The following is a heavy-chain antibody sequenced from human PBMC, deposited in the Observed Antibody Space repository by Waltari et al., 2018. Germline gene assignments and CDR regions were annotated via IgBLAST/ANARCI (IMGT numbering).Heavy chain of an antibody. V-gene: IGHV4-59*01. J-gene: IGHJ6*03. CDR2: IHSSGSS. CDR3: ARADTSTSYFYYYMDV. Sequence: QVQLQESGPGLVKPSETLSLTCTVSGGSTSTYYWSWVRQSPGKGLEWIGYIHSSGSSVYNPSLRSRVAISLDTPNNQFSLRLRSVTAADAAIYYCARADTSTSYFYYYMDVWGKGTTVTVSS. CDR1: GGSTSTYY. D-gene: IGHD1-26*01.